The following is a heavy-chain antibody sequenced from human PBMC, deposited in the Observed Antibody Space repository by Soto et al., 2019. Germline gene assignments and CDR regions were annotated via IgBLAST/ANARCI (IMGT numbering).Heavy chain of an antibody. CDR3: ATLYCSSTSCYGYYFDY. CDR1: GYTLTDLS. V-gene: IGHV1-24*01. Sequence: ASVKVSCKVSGYTLTDLSMHWVRQAPGKGLEWMGGFDPEDGETIYAQKFQGRVTMTEDTSTDTAYMELSSLRSEDTAVYYCATLYCSSTSCYGYYFDYWGQGTLVTVSS. CDR2: FDPEDGET. J-gene: IGHJ4*02. D-gene: IGHD2-2*01.